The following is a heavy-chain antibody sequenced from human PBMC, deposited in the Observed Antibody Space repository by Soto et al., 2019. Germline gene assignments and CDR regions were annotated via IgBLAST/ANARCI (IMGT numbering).Heavy chain of an antibody. CDR1: GFTFSSYW. D-gene: IGHD3-9*01. CDR2: IKQDGSEK. Sequence: GGSLRLSCAASGFTFSSYWMSWVRQAPGKGLEWVANIKQDGSEKYYVDSVKGRFTISRDNAKNSLYLQMNSLRAEDTAVYYCARGNDILTGYYYFDYWGQGTLVTVSS. J-gene: IGHJ4*02. V-gene: IGHV3-7*01. CDR3: ARGNDILTGYYYFDY.